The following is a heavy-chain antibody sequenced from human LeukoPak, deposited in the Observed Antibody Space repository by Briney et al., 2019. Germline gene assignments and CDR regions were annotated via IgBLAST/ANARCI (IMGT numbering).Heavy chain of an antibody. V-gene: IGHV4-30-2*01. CDR2: IYHSGST. CDR3: ARARVPIAAAGTGWFDP. CDR1: GGSISSGGYS. Sequence: PSQTLSLTCAVSGGSISSGGYSWSWIRQPPGKGLEWIGYIYHSGSTYYNPSLKSRVTISAGRSKNQFSQKLSPVTAAGTAVYYCARARVPIAAAGTGWFDPWGQGTLVTVSS. D-gene: IGHD6-13*01. J-gene: IGHJ5*02.